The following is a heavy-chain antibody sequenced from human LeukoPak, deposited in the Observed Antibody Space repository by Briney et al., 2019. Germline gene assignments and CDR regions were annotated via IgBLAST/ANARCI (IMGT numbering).Heavy chain of an antibody. J-gene: IGHJ4*02. V-gene: IGHV3-48*03. CDR1: GFTFSSYE. Sequence: GGSLRLSCAASGFTFSSYEMNWVRQAPGKGLEWVSYISSSGSTIYYADSVKGRFTISRDNAKNSLYLQMNSLRAEDTAVYYCARDRYCSGASCYYFDYWGQGTLVTVSS. D-gene: IGHD2-15*01. CDR2: ISSSGSTI. CDR3: ARDRYCSGASCYYFDY.